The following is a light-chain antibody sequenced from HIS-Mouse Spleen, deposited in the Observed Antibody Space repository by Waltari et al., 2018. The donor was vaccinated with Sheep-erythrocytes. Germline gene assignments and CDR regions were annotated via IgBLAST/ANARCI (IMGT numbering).Light chain of an antibody. CDR1: NIGSKS. CDR2: DDS. Sequence: SYVLTQPPSVSVAPGQTARITCGGNNIGSKSVHRYQQKPGQAPVLVVYDDSDRPSGIPERYSGSNSENTATLTISRVEAWDEADYYCQVWDSSSDHPYVFGTGTKVTVL. J-gene: IGLJ1*01. V-gene: IGLV3-21*02. CDR3: QVWDSSSDHPYV.